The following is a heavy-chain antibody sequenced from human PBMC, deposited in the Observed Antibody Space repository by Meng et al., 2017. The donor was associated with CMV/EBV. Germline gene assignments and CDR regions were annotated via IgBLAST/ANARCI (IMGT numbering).Heavy chain of an antibody. CDR3: ARSMVVAGDWFDP. CDR1: GGSISSSD. D-gene: IGHD2-15*01. CDR2: IYTSGST. Sequence: QGQLQGSGPGLVKPSETLSLTFTVSGGSISSSDWSWTRQPAGKGLEWIGRIYTSGSTNYNPSLKSRVTMSVDTSKNQFSLKLSSVTAADTAVYYCARSMVVAGDWFDPWGQGTLVTVSS. V-gene: IGHV4-4*07. J-gene: IGHJ5*02.